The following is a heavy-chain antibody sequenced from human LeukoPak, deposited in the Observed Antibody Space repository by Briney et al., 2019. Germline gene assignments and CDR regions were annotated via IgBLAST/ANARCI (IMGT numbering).Heavy chain of an antibody. V-gene: IGHV3-20*04. CDR3: ARNRFPITGTTNNYYYMDV. Sequence: GGSLRLSCEGSGFSFGDYVMFWVRQRTGKGLEWVSSINWRTDSVEYAGSVKGRFTISRDNAKNSLYLQMNSLKAEDTAVYYCARNRFPITGTTNNYYYMDVWGKGTTVTVSS. J-gene: IGHJ6*03. D-gene: IGHD1-7*01. CDR2: INWRTDSV. CDR1: GFSFGDYV.